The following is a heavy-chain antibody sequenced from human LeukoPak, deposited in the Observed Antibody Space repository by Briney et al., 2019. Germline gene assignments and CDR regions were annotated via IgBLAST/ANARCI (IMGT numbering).Heavy chain of an antibody. CDR3: ASSIAVAGTYDAFDI. J-gene: IGHJ3*02. CDR1: GYSFTSYW. V-gene: IGHV5-51*01. CDR2: IYLGDCDT. D-gene: IGHD6-19*01. Sequence: GESPKISCKGSGYSFTSYWIGWVRQLPRKGLEWMGIIYLGDCDTRYSPSFQGQLTISADKAISTAYQQWSSLKASATAMYYCASSIAVAGTYDAFDIWGQGTMVTVSS.